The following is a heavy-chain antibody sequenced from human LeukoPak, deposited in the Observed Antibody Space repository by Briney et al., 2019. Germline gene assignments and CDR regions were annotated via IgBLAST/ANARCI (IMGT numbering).Heavy chain of an antibody. CDR3: ARRGGSGRSFDY. D-gene: IGHD3-10*01. J-gene: IGHJ4*02. V-gene: IGHV4-61*08. CDR1: GASVSSGGYY. Sequence: SETLSLTCTVSGASVSSGGYYWSCLRQPPGKGVEWIGYIYYSGSTNYNPSLKSRVTISVDTSKNQFSLKVSSVTAADTAVYYCARRGGSGRSFDYWGQGTLVTVSS. CDR2: IYYSGST.